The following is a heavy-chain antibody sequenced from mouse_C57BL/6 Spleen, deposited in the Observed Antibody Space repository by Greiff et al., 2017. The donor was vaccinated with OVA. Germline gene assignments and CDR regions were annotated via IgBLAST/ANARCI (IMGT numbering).Heavy chain of an antibody. CDR1: GYTFTGYW. CDR3: ARRGGNYYDY. CDR2: ILTGSGST. J-gene: IGHJ2*01. V-gene: IGHV1-9*01. Sequence: VKLVESGAELMKPGASVKLSCKATGYTFTGYWIEWVKQRPGHGLEWIGEILTGSGSTKYNEKFKGKATFTADTSSTTSYMERSSLTTKDSAISYCARRGGNYYDYWGQGTTLTVSS.